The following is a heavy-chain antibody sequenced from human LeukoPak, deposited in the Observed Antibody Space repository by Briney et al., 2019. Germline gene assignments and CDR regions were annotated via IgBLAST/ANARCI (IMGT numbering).Heavy chain of an antibody. Sequence: GASVKVSCKASGYTFTSYGISWVRQAPGQGLEWMGWISAYNGNTNYAQKLQGRVTMTTDTSTSTAYMELRSLRSDDTAVYYCAREVMGQWLVLDAFDIWGQGTMVTVSS. CDR2: ISAYNGNT. V-gene: IGHV1-18*01. D-gene: IGHD6-19*01. CDR1: GYTFTSYG. CDR3: AREVMGQWLVLDAFDI. J-gene: IGHJ3*02.